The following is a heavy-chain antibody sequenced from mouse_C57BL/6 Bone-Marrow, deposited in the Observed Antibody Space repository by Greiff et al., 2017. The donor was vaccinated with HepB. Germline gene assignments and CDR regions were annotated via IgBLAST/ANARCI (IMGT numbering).Heavy chain of an antibody. CDR3: ARITTERYFDV. CDR2: ISNGGGST. D-gene: IGHD1-1*01. CDR1: GFTFSDYY. Sequence: EVQVVESGGGLVQPGGSLKLSCAASGFTFSDYYMYWVRQTPEKRLEWVAYISNGGGSTYYPDTVKGRFTISRDNAKNTLYLQMSRLKSEDTAMYYCARITTERYFDVWGTGTTVTVSS. J-gene: IGHJ1*03. V-gene: IGHV5-12*01.